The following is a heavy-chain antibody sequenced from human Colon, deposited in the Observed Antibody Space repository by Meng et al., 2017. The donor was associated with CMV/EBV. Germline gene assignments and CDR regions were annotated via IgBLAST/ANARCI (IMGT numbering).Heavy chain of an antibody. V-gene: IGHV3-53*01. J-gene: IGHJ4*02. D-gene: IGHD1-7*01. CDR1: GFPIVSHY. CDR2: IYAVGTP. CDR3: VTGTTGYFDL. Sequence: GGSLRLSCSASGFPIVSHYMAWVRQAPGKGLQWVSLIYAVGTPYHADSVKGRFTISRDNDRNIIDLQMSSLTADGTAIYYCVTGTTGYFDLWGQGTLVTVSS.